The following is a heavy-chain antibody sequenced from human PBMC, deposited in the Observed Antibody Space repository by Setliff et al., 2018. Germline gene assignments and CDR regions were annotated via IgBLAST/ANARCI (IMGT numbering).Heavy chain of an antibody. D-gene: IGHD5-12*01. Sequence: GGSLRLSCGASGFTFSDYYMSWIRQAPGKGLEWVSYISSSSSTIYYADSVKGRFTISRGNAKNSLYLQMNSLRAEDTAVDYCARVYSGYDPNHYFDYWGQVTLVTVAS. V-gene: IGHV3-11*04. CDR2: ISSSSSTI. CDR1: GFTFSDYY. CDR3: ARVYSGYDPNHYFDY. J-gene: IGHJ4*02.